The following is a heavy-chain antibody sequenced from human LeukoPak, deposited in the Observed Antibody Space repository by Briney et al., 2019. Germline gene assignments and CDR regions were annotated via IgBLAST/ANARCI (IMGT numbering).Heavy chain of an antibody. CDR2: ISSSGSNI. Sequence: GGSLRLSCAASGFTFSSYEMNWVRQAPGKGLEWVSYISSSGSNIYYADSVKGRFTISRDNAKNSLYLQMNSLRAEDTAVYYCAREPAAIYAYYYYYMDVWGKGTTVTVSS. J-gene: IGHJ6*03. CDR1: GFTFSSYE. D-gene: IGHD2-2*01. CDR3: AREPAAIYAYYYYYMDV. V-gene: IGHV3-48*03.